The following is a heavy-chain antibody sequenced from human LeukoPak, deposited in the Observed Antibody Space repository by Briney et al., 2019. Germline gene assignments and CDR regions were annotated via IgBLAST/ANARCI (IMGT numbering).Heavy chain of an antibody. CDR3: ARDDRSRVVPAEFDY. J-gene: IGHJ4*02. CDR2: ISSSSSYI. CDR1: GFTFSSYS. D-gene: IGHD2-2*01. Sequence: GGSLRLSCAASGFTFSSYSMNWVRRAPGKGLEWVSSISSSSSYIYYADSVKGRFTISRDNAKNSLYLQMNSLRAEDTAVYYCARDDRSRVVPAEFDYWGQGTLVTVSS. V-gene: IGHV3-21*01.